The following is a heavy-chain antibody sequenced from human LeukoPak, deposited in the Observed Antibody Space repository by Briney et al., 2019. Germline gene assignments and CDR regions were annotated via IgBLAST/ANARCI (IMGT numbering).Heavy chain of an antibody. D-gene: IGHD6-13*01. CDR1: GFTFSSYG. CDR2: ISYDGSNK. Sequence: GGSLGLSCAASGFTFSSYGMHWVRQAPGKGLEWVAVISYDGSNKYYADSVKGRFTISRDNSKNTLYLQMNSLRAEDTAVYYCAKEGYSSSWGSGPGNWFDPWGQGTLVTVSS. CDR3: AKEGYSSSWGSGPGNWFDP. J-gene: IGHJ5*02. V-gene: IGHV3-30*18.